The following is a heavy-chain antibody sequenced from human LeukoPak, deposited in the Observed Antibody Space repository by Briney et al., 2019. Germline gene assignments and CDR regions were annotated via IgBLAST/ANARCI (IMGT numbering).Heavy chain of an antibody. D-gene: IGHD6-25*01. V-gene: IGHV4-38-2*01. CDR3: ARVTAYSSENYFDY. J-gene: IGHJ4*02. CDR2: FYHSGST. CDR1: GYSISSGYY. Sequence: PSETLSLTCAVSGYSISSGYYWGWIRQPPGEGLEWIGNFYHSGSTYYNPSLKSRVTISVDTSKNQFPLKLSSVTAADTAVYYCARVTAYSSENYFDYWGQGTLVTVSS.